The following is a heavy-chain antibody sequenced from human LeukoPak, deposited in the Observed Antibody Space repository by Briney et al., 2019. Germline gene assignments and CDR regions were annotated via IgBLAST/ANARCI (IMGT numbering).Heavy chain of an antibody. D-gene: IGHD2-15*01. CDR2: MSDDGSEK. CDR1: GFTLSRFA. CDR3: AREADSGYYRTVDY. Sequence: GRSLTLSCTSSGFTLSRFAMHWVRQAPGKELEWLGHMSDDGSEKHYVDSVRGRFTISRDPSKNTLYLEMTSLRTEDTAVYYCAREADSGYYRTVDYWGQGTMVTVS. V-gene: IGHV3-30-3*01. J-gene: IGHJ4*02.